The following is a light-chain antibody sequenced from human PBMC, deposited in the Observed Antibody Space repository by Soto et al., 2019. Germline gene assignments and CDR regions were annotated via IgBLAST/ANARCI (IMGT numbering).Light chain of an antibody. J-gene: IGKJ5*01. CDR1: RSFASSY. CDR2: GAS. CDR3: QQYGSSPIT. Sequence: EIVLTQSPVTLSLSPGERATLSCRASRSFASSYLAWYQQKPGQAPRLLIYGASSRATGIPDRFSGSGSGTDFTLTISRLEPEDFAVYYCQQYGSSPITFGQGTRLEIK. V-gene: IGKV3-20*01.